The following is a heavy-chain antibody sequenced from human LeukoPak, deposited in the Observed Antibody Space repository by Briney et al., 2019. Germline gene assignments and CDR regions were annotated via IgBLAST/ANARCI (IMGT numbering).Heavy chain of an antibody. CDR1: GFTFSRHA. CDR3: AKGEYYYDSSGYMAPDY. Sequence: AGGSLRLSCAASGFTFSRHAIHWVRQAPGKGLEWVAVISYDGSNKYYAESVKGRFTISRDNSKNTLYLQMNSLRAEDTAVYYCAKGEYYYDSSGYMAPDYWGQGTLVTVSS. J-gene: IGHJ4*02. V-gene: IGHV3-30-3*01. CDR2: ISYDGSNK. D-gene: IGHD3-22*01.